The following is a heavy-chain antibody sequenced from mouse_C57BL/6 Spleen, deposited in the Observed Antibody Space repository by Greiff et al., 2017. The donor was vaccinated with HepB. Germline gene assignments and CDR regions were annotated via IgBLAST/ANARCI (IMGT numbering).Heavy chain of an antibody. V-gene: IGHV1-80*01. Sequence: VQLQQSGAELVKPGASVKISCKASGYAFSSYWMNWVKQRPGKGLEWIGQIYPGDGDTNYNGKFKGKATLTADKSSSTAYMQLSSLTSEDSAVYFCARVDYYGSSYGYFDVWGTGTTVTVSS. CDR3: ARVDYYGSSYGYFDV. J-gene: IGHJ1*03. CDR1: GYAFSSYW. CDR2: IYPGDGDT. D-gene: IGHD1-1*01.